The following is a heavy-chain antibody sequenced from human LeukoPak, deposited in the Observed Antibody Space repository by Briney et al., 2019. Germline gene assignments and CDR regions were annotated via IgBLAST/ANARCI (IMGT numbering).Heavy chain of an antibody. CDR2: IDPYGGDT. Sequence: GGSLRLSCGASGFSFISYWMHWVRQTPEKRLVWVSYIDPYGGDTNYAYSGKGRFTISRDNDKNTLYLQMNSLRVADTAVYFCARGPYYYDSVGHPDIWGHGTMVTVSS. CDR3: ARGPYYYDSVGHPDI. D-gene: IGHD3-22*01. V-gene: IGHV3-74*01. CDR1: GFSFISYW. J-gene: IGHJ3*02.